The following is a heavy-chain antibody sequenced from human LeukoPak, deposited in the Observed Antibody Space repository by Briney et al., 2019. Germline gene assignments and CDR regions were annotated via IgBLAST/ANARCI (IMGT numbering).Heavy chain of an antibody. Sequence: GETLKISCQGSGYSFTSYWIGWVRQMPGKGLEWMGIIQPGDSNTRYSPSFQGQVTISADKTIRTAYLQWCTLKASDTATYYCARTTYYFSSGSLDGFDIWGQGTMVTVSS. CDR2: IQPGDSNT. D-gene: IGHD3-10*01. J-gene: IGHJ3*02. CDR3: ARTTYYFSSGSLDGFDI. CDR1: GYSFTSYW. V-gene: IGHV5-51*01.